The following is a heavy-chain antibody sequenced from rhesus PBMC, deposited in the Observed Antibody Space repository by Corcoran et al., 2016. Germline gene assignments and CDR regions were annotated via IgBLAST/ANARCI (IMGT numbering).Heavy chain of an antibody. CDR2: IYGSGSST. J-gene: IGHJ4*01. Sequence: QLQLQESGPRLVKPSETLSVTCAVSGGSISSSYWSWIRQAPGKGLEWIGYIYGSGSSTNYNPSLKSRVTLSVDTSKNQLSLKLSSVTAADTAVYYCARRLIATFDYWGQGVLVTVSS. D-gene: IGHD6-13*01. CDR3: ARRLIATFDY. CDR1: GGSISSSY. V-gene: IGHV4-169*01.